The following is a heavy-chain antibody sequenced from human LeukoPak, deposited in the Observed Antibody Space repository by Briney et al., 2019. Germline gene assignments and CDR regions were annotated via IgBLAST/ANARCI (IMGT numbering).Heavy chain of an antibody. CDR3: AKGSVSSWILVYFDY. CDR1: GFTFSDYY. V-gene: IGHV3-11*01. D-gene: IGHD6-13*01. Sequence: GGSLRLSCAASGFTFSDYYMSWIRQAPGKGLEWVSYISSSGSTIYYADSVEGRFTISRDNAKNSLYLQMNSLRAEDTAVYYCAKGSVSSWILVYFDYWGQGTLVTVSS. J-gene: IGHJ4*02. CDR2: ISSSGSTI.